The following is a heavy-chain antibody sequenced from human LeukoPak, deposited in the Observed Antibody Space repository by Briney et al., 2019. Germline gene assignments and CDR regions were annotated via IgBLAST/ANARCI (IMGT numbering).Heavy chain of an antibody. V-gene: IGHV3-30*18. J-gene: IGHJ3*02. CDR1: GFTFSSYG. CDR2: IWYGGSNK. CDR3: AKGTARIAAAGTGSYAFDI. Sequence: GRSLRLSCAASGFTFSSYGMHWVRQAPGKGLEWVAVIWYGGSNKYYADSVKGRFTISRDNSKNTLYLQMNSLRAEDTAVYYCAKGTARIAAAGTGSYAFDIWGQGTMVTVSS. D-gene: IGHD6-13*01.